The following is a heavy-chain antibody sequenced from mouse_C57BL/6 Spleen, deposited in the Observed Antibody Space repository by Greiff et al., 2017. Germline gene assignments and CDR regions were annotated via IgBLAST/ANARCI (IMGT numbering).Heavy chain of an antibody. CDR2: IYPRSGDT. V-gene: IGHV1-81*01. CDR1: GYTFTSYG. CDR3: STLGGYYPFAY. J-gene: IGHJ3*01. D-gene: IGHD2-3*01. Sequence: QVQLQQSGAALARPGASVKMSCKASGYTFTSYGISWVKQRTGQGLEWIGEIYPRSGDTYSNEQFTGKATLTADKSSSTASMELRRLTSEDSAVYFCSTLGGYYPFAYWGQGTRVSVSA.